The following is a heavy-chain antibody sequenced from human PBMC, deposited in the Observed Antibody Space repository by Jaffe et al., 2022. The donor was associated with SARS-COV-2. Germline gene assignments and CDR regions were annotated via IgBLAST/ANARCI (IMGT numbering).Heavy chain of an antibody. CDR2: IYYSGST. D-gene: IGHD3-10*01. J-gene: IGHJ6*02. CDR1: GGSISSYY. CDR3: ARDRGGGLMDV. Sequence: QVQLQESGPGLVKPSETLSLTCTVSGGSISSYYWSWIRQPPGKGLEWIGYIYYSGSTNYNPSLKSRVTISVDTSKNQFSLKLSSVTAADTAVYYCARDRGGGLMDVWGQGTTVTVSS. V-gene: IGHV4-59*01.